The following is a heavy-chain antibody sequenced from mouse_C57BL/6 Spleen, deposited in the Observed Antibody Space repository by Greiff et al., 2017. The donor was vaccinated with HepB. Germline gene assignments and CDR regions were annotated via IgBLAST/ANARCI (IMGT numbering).Heavy chain of an antibody. CDR3: ARERDYGNDY. CDR1: GYTFTSYW. D-gene: IGHD1-1*01. Sequence: QVQLQQPGAELVKPGASVKLSCKASGYTFTSYWMQWVKQRPGQGLEWIGEIDPSDSYTNYNQKFKGKATLTVDTSSSTAYMQLSSLTSEDSAVYYCARERDYGNDYWGQGTTLTVSS. J-gene: IGHJ2*01. V-gene: IGHV1-50*01. CDR2: IDPSDSYT.